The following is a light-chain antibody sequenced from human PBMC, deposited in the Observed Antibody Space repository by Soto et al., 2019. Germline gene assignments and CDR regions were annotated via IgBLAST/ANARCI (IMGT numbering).Light chain of an antibody. V-gene: IGKV3-20*01. CDR1: QSVSSSY. Sequence: DIVLTQSPGTLPLSPGERATLSCRASQSVSSSYLAWYQQKPGQAPRLLIYGASIRATGIPDRFSGSASGTDFTLTISRLEPEDFAVYSCQQYGSSPLTFGGGTKVEIK. CDR3: QQYGSSPLT. CDR2: GAS. J-gene: IGKJ4*01.